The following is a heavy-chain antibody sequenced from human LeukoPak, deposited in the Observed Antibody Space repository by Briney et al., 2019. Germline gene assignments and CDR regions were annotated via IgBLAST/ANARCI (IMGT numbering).Heavy chain of an antibody. J-gene: IGHJ4*02. Sequence: QPGRSLRLSCAASGFTFDDYAMHWVRQAPGKGLEWVSGISWNSGSIGYADSVKGRFTISRDNAKNSLYLQMNSLGAEDTALYYCAKDRGLSIGRIDYWGQGTLVTVSS. CDR3: AKDRGLSIGRIDY. CDR1: GFTFDDYA. CDR2: ISWNSGSI. V-gene: IGHV3-9*01. D-gene: IGHD3-22*01.